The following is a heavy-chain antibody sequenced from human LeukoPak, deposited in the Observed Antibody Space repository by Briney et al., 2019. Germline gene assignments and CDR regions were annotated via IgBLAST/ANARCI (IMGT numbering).Heavy chain of an antibody. CDR3: ARDKIVGATHFDY. CDR2: ISESGRDT. CDR1: GFIFSSYS. D-gene: IGHD1-26*01. J-gene: IGHJ4*02. Sequence: GGSLRLSCAASGFIFSSYSMSWVRQAPGKGLEWVSAISESGRDTYYTDSVKGRFTISRDNAKNSLYLQMNSLRAEDTAVYYCARDKIVGATHFDYWGQGTLVTVSS. V-gene: IGHV3-23*01.